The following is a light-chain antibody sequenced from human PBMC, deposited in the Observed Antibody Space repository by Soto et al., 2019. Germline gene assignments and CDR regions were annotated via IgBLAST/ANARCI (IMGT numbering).Light chain of an antibody. J-gene: IGKJ4*01. Sequence: VVMTQSPATLSVSPGERATLACRASQYGGANLAWYQQKTGQAPRLLLFGASTRATAVPARFSGSWSGTAFTLSINSLQYEGSAVHYCQKYNNWPLTFGGGNKVEI. CDR2: GAS. V-gene: IGKV3-15*01. CDR3: QKYNNWPLT. CDR1: QYGGAN.